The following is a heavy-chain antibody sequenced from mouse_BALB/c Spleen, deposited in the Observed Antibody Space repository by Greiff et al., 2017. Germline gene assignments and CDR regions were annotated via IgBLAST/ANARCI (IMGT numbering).Heavy chain of an antibody. V-gene: IGHV1S130*01. J-gene: IGHJ4*01. CDR1: GYTFTSSW. CDR2: IHPNSGNT. CDR3: ARDDYDAMDY. Sequence: QVHVKQSGSVLVRPGASVKLSCKASGYTFTSSWMHWAKQRPGQGLEWIGEIHPNSGNTNYNEKFKGKATLTVDTSSSTAYVDLSSLTSEDSAVYYCARDDYDAMDYWGQGTSVTVSS.